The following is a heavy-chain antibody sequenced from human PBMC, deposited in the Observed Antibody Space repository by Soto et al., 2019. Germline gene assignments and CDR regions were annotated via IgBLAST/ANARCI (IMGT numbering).Heavy chain of an antibody. D-gene: IGHD3-10*01. J-gene: IGHJ4*02. V-gene: IGHV1-18*01. CDR2: ISAYNGNT. Sequence: ASVKVSCKASGYTFTSYGISWVRQAPGQGLEWMGWISAYNGNTNYAQKLQGRVTMTTDTSTSTAYMELRSLRSDDTAVYYCARDLITMVRGVMCYWGQGTLVTVPQ. CDR1: GYTFTSYG. CDR3: ARDLITMVRGVMCY.